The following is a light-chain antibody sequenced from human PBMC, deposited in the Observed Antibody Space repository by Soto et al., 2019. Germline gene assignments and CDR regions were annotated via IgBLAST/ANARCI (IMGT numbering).Light chain of an antibody. CDR3: SSYAGSNNHV. Sequence: QSVLTQPASVSGSPGQSITISCTGTSSDVGGYNYVSWYQQHPGKAPKLMIYEVSNRPSGVSNRFSGSKSGNTASLTISGLQAEAEADYYCSSYAGSNNHVFGTGTKVTVL. CDR2: EVS. J-gene: IGLJ1*01. CDR1: SSDVGGYNY. V-gene: IGLV2-14*01.